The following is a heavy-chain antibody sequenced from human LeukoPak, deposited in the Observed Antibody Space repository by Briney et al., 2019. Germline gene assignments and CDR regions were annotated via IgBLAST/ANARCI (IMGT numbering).Heavy chain of an antibody. CDR1: GYTFTGYY. CDR2: INPNSGGT. J-gene: IGHJ3*02. Sequence: GASVKVSCKASGYTFTGYYKHWVRQAPGQGLEWMGWINPNSGGTNYAQKFQGRVTMTRDTSISTAYMELSRLRSDDTAVYYCARGPSYDSRGYYYRRKAFDIWGQGTMVTVSS. CDR3: ARGPSYDSRGYYYRRKAFDI. D-gene: IGHD3-22*01. V-gene: IGHV1-2*02.